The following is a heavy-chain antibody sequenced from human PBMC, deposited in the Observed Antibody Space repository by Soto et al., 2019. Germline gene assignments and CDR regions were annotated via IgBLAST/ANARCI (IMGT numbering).Heavy chain of an antibody. J-gene: IGHJ4*02. CDR2: ISGSGRST. CDR3: AKSGGGGGTGDYFDY. V-gene: IGHV3-23*01. D-gene: IGHD3-16*01. CDR1: GFTFSSSA. Sequence: VQLLESGGGLIQHGGSLRLSCAASGFTFSSSAMSWVRQAPGKGLEWISVISGSGRSTFSADSVKGRVTISRDNSKNPLYLHINSLRAEDTAVYHCAKSGGGGGTGDYFDYWGQGTLVTVSS.